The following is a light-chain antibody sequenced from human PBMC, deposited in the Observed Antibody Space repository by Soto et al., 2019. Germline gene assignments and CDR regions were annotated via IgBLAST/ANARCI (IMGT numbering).Light chain of an antibody. J-gene: IGKJ1*01. Sequence: DIQMTQSPSSLSASVGDRVTITFLTSQTISNYLNWYQQTPGKAPRLLIYLASSLQSGVPSRFSGSGSGTDFTLTITSLQRDDVATYYCQKYDSAPWAFGQGTKVDIK. V-gene: IGKV1-39*01. CDR3: QKYDSAPWA. CDR2: LAS. CDR1: QTISNY.